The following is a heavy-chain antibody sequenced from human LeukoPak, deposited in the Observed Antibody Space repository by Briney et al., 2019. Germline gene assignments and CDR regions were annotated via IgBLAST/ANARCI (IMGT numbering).Heavy chain of an antibody. CDR1: GFTFSDYS. J-gene: IGHJ5*02. CDR3: ARDLGQYYDTSDNWFDP. CDR2: ISISGSFI. Sequence: GGSLRLSCAASGFTFSDYSMTWVRQAPGKGLEWLSYISISGSFIYYADSVKGRFTISRDNGRNSLHLQMNSLRAEDTAVYYCARDLGQYYDTSDNWFDPWGQGTLVTVSS. V-gene: IGHV3-48*01. D-gene: IGHD3-22*01.